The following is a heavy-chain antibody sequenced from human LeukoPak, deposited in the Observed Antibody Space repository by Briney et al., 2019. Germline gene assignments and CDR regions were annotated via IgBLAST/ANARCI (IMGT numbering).Heavy chain of an antibody. V-gene: IGHV1-2*02. CDR2: INPNSGGT. Sequence: ASVKVSCKASGYTFSAYYMHWVRQAPRQGLEWMGYINPNSGGTKYAQKSQGRVTLTRDTSISTAYMELSRLRSDDTAVYYCARVEGNTATLEDWGQGTLVTVSS. CDR3: ARVEGNTATLED. J-gene: IGHJ4*02. CDR1: GYTFSAYY. D-gene: IGHD5-18*01.